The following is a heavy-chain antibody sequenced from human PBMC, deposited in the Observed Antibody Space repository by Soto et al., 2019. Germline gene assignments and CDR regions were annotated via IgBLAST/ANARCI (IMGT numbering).Heavy chain of an antibody. CDR2: STDQAHNFNT. Sequence: EVQLVESGGGLVQPGGSLRLSCAVSGFTFSDHYMDWVRQAPGKGLEWVGRSTDQAHNFNTFYAASVKGRIMISRDDSKKSLYLQMNSLRIEDTAVYYCVRATTKASSWPSVDCGGQGSLVTVSS. CDR1: GFTFSDHY. J-gene: IGHJ4*02. D-gene: IGHD6-13*01. V-gene: IGHV3-72*01. CDR3: VRATTKASSWPSVDC.